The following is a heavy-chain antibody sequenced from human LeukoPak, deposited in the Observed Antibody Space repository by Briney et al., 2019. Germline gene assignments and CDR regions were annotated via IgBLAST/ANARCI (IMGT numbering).Heavy chain of an antibody. J-gene: IGHJ4*02. D-gene: IGHD3-10*01. CDR1: GFTFGSYA. V-gene: IGHV3-30-3*01. Sequence: PGGSLRLSCAASGFTFGSYAMHWVRQAPGKGLEWVAVISYDGSNKYYADSVKGRFTISRDNSKNTLYLQMNSLRAEDTAVYYCARVGQIDYWGQGTLVTVSS. CDR2: ISYDGSNK. CDR3: ARVGQIDY.